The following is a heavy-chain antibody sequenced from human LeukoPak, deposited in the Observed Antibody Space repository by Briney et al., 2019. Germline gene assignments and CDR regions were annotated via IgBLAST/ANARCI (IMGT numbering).Heavy chain of an antibody. CDR2: IWYDGSNK. D-gene: IGHD6-13*01. Sequence: GGSLRLSCAASGFTFSSYGMHWVRQAPGKGLEWVAVIWYDGSNKYYADSVKGRFTISRDNSKNTLYLQMNSLRADDTAVYYCAKDFHSYSSSPYYFDYWGQGTLVTVSS. CDR3: AKDFHSYSSSPYYFDY. CDR1: GFTFSSYG. J-gene: IGHJ4*02. V-gene: IGHV3-33*06.